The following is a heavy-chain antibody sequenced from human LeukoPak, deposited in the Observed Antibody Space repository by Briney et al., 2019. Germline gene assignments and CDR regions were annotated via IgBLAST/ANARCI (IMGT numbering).Heavy chain of an antibody. Sequence: GGSLRLSCAASGFTFSSYWMHWVRQAPGKGPVWVSRITSDGSSTSYADSVKGRFTISRDNAKNTVYLQMNSLRAEDRAVYYCARGASYGDFDYWGQGTLVTVSS. D-gene: IGHD4-17*01. V-gene: IGHV3-74*01. CDR1: GFTFSSYW. J-gene: IGHJ4*02. CDR3: ARGASYGDFDY. CDR2: ITSDGSST.